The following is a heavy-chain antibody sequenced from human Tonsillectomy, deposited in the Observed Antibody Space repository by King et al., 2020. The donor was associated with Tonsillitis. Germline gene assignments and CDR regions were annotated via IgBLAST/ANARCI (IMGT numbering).Heavy chain of an antibody. CDR3: AKESDVVVPAAMGDFDY. CDR2: ISGSGGST. V-gene: IGHV3-23*04. J-gene: IGHJ4*02. CDR1: GFTFSSYA. D-gene: IGHD2-2*01. Sequence: AQLVQSGGGLVQPGGSLRLSCAASGFTFSSYAMSWGRQAPGKGREWGSAISGSGGSTYYADSVKGRFTISRDNSKNTLYLQMNSLRAEDTAVYYCAKESDVVVPAAMGDFDYWGQGTLVTVSS.